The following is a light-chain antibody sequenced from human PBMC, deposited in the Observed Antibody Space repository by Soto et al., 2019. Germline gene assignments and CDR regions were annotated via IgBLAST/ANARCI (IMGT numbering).Light chain of an antibody. CDR2: EVS. J-gene: IGLJ2*01. CDR1: SSDVGDFDC. V-gene: IGLV2-14*01. Sequence: QSVLTQPASVSGSPGQSITISCTGTSSDVGDFDCVSWYQQHPGKAPKLMIYEVSDRPSGVSNRFSGSKSGDTASLTISGLQAEDEADYYXSXXXSXSTLXFXXXXKLXV. CDR3: SXXXSXSTLX.